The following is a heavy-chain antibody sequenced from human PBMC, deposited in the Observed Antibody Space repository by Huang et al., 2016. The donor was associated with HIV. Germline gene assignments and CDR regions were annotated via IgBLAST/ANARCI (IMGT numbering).Heavy chain of an antibody. Sequence: EVQLVESGGGLVQPGGSLRLSCAASGFTFSSYWMHWVRQVPGKGLGWGSNIKSEWSSTSYADSVKGRFTISRDNAKNTLYLQMNSLRAEDTAVYYCARGSRQGKYYYGSGTAYWGQGTLVTVSS. V-gene: IGHV3-74*01. J-gene: IGHJ4*02. CDR2: IKSEWSST. CDR3: ARGSRQGKYYYGSGTAY. CDR1: GFTFSSYW. D-gene: IGHD3-10*01.